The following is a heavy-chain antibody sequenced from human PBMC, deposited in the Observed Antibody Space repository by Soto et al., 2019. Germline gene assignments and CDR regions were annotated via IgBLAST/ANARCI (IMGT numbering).Heavy chain of an antibody. D-gene: IGHD1-1*01. V-gene: IGHV4-4*07. CDR1: GASISGYY. J-gene: IGHJ5*02. CDR3: VRDGTKTLRDWFDP. CDR2: IYATGTT. Sequence: PSETLSLTCTVSGASISGYYWSWIRKSAGKGLEWIGRIYATGTTDYNPSLKSRVMMSVDTSKKQFSLKLRSVTAADAAVYYCVRDGTKTLRDWFDPWGQGISVTVSS.